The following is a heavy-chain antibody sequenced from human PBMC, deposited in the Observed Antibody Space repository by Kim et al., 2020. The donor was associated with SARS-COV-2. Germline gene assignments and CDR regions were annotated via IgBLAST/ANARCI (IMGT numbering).Heavy chain of an antibody. V-gene: IGHV3-30*18. CDR1: GFTFSSYG. CDR2: ISYDGSNK. CDR3: AKDRSAVYYDFWSGYTYYYGMDV. J-gene: IGHJ6*02. D-gene: IGHD3-3*01. Sequence: GGSLRLSCAASGFTFSSYGMHWVRQAPGKGLEWVAVISYDGSNKYYADSVKGRFTISRDNSKNTLYLQMNSLRAEDTAVYYCAKDRSAVYYDFWSGYTYYYGMDVWGQGTTVTLSS.